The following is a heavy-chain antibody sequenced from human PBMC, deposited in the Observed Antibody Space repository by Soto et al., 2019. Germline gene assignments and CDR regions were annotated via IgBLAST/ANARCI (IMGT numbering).Heavy chain of an antibody. Sequence: GGSLRLSCAASGFTASSNYMSLVRQAPGKGLEWVSVIYSGGSTYYADSVKGRFTISRDNSKNTLYLQMNSLRAEDTAVYYCAKWNYYGSGEPNWFDPWGQGTLVTVSS. CDR1: GFTASSNY. CDR2: IYSGGST. V-gene: IGHV3-66*01. J-gene: IGHJ5*02. D-gene: IGHD3-10*01. CDR3: AKWNYYGSGEPNWFDP.